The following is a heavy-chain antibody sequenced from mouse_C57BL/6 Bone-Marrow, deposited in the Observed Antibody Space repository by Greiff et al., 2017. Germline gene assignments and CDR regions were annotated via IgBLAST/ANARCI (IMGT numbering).Heavy chain of an antibody. V-gene: IGHV1-55*01. J-gene: IGHJ1*03. CDR1: GYTFTSYW. Sequence: QVQLQQPGAELVKPGASVKMSCKASGYTFTSYWITWVKQRPGQGLEWIGDIYPGSGSTNYNEKFKSKATLTVDTSSSTAYMQLRSLTSADSAVYYCARPYYSNYWYFDVWGTGTTVTVSS. CDR3: ARPYYSNYWYFDV. CDR2: IYPGSGST. D-gene: IGHD2-5*01.